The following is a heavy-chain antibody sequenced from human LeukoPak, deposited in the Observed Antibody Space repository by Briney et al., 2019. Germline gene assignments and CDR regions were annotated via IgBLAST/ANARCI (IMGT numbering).Heavy chain of an antibody. CDR3: ARGKVLRYFDWLLGRNEWFDP. CDR2: INNNTGNP. Sequence: GSVKVSCKVSGYTFTRYAMNWVRQAPGQGLEWMGWINNNTGNPTYAQGFTGRFVFSLDTAVSTAYLQISSLKAEDTAVYYCARGKVLRYFDWLLGRNEWFDPWGQGTLVTVSS. D-gene: IGHD3-9*01. V-gene: IGHV7-4-1*02. CDR1: GYTFTRYA. J-gene: IGHJ5*02.